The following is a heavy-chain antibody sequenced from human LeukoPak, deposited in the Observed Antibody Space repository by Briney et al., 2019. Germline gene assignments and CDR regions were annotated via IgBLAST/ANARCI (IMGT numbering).Heavy chain of an antibody. CDR1: GFTFSSYG. V-gene: IGHV3-30*02. CDR2: IRYDGSNK. J-gene: IGHJ4*02. D-gene: IGHD1-26*01. CDR3: AKGGLRWELSFDY. Sequence: PGGSLRLSCAASGFTFSSYGMHWVRQAPGKGLEWVAFIRYDGSNKNYADSVKGRFTISRDNSKNTLYLQMNSLRAEDTAVYYCAKGGLRWELSFDYWGQGTLVTVSS.